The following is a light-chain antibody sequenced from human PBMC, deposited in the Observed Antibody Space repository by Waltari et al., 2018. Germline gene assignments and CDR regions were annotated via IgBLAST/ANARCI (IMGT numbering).Light chain of an antibody. V-gene: IGKV3-11*01. CDR3: QQRTNRPRT. CDR1: QTISTY. J-gene: IGKJ2*02. Sequence: EIVLTQSPATLSLSPGEGATLSCRASQTISTYLAWYQQKAGQASRLLNYDASQRATGIPARFSGSGSGTDFTLTSSSLEPEDFALYYCQQRTNRPRTFGQGTKLEIK. CDR2: DAS.